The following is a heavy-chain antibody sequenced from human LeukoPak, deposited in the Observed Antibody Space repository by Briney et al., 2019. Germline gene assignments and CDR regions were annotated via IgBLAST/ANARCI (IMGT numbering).Heavy chain of an antibody. CDR3: ARVRREGEFDY. D-gene: IGHD5-24*01. CDR2: INTDGSSR. V-gene: IGHV3-74*01. CDR1: GFTFSNYW. Sequence: GGSLRLSCAASGFTFSNYWMHWVRQAPGKGLVWVSRINTDGSSRNYADPVKGRFTISRDNAKNSLYLQMNSLRAEDTAVYYCARVRREGEFDYWGQGTLVTVSS. J-gene: IGHJ4*02.